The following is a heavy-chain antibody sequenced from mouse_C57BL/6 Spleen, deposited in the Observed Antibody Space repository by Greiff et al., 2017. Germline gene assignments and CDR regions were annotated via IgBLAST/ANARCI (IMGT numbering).Heavy chain of an antibody. D-gene: IGHD2-4*01. Sequence: VKLVESGPGLVQPSQSLSITCTVSGFSLTSYGVHWVRQSPGKGLEWLGVIWSGGSTDYNAAFISRLSISKDNSKSQVFFKMNSLQADDTAIYYCARRGFDYHWYFDVWGTGTTVTVSS. V-gene: IGHV2-2*01. J-gene: IGHJ1*03. CDR1: GFSLTSYG. CDR3: ARRGFDYHWYFDV. CDR2: IWSGGST.